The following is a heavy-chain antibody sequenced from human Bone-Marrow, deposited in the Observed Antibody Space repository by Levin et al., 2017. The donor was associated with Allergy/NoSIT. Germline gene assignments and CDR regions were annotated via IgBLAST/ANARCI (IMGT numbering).Heavy chain of an antibody. J-gene: IGHJ5*02. CDR1: GDSISSTNW. Sequence: SETLSLTCAVSGDSISSTNWWNWVRQTPGMGLEWIGEIYHSGTTNYNPPLKSRVTISLDKSKNQFSLGLTSVTAADTAIYYCTGVVSGCSRSTCTFDPWGQGTLVTVAS. CDR3: TGVVSGCSRSTCTFDP. D-gene: IGHD3-22*01. V-gene: IGHV4-4*02. CDR2: IYHSGTT.